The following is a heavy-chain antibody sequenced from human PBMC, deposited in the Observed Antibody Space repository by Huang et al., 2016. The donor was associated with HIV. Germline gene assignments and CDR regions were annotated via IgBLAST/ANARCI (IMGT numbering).Heavy chain of an antibody. CDR2: IYPADSDT. CDR1: GYSFTNYW. CDR3: ARSEVLVTAVPFDH. V-gene: IGHV5-51*03. Sequence: EVQLVQSEAEVKKPGESLKISCRGSGYSFTNYWIGWVRQRPGEGLEWMGVIYPADSDTRYIPSFQGQVTFSADKSTRTAYLQWSSLQASDTAIYYCARSEVLVTAVPFDHWGQGTLVTVSS. D-gene: IGHD2-21*02. J-gene: IGHJ4*02.